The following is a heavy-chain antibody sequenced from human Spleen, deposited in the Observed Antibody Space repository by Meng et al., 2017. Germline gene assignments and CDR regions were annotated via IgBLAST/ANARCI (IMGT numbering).Heavy chain of an antibody. CDR3: ARHDCFDP. V-gene: IGHV3-66*04. CDR1: GCSVKSGC. Sequence: VVVVWVVGGVGPPAALLILSGAASGCSVKSGCTPWPSHARGRRLGWCSILYSSGYTYDADSVITRSTVSTENSMYIVLLQVNSLGAEDTSIYYCARHDCFDPWGQGTLVTVSS. J-gene: IGHJ5*02. CDR2: LYSSGYT.